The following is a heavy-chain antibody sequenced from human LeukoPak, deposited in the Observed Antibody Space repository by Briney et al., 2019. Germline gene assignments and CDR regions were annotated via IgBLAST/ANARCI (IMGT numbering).Heavy chain of an antibody. D-gene: IGHD5-18*01. V-gene: IGHV3-74*01. Sequence: GGSLRLSCAASGFTFSSYWMHWVRQAPGKGLAWVSRINSDGSSTSYADSVKGRFTISRDNAKNTLYLQMNSLRAEDTAVYYCARAYSYGYDYWGQGTLVTVSS. J-gene: IGHJ4*02. CDR1: GFTFSSYW. CDR2: INSDGSST. CDR3: ARAYSYGYDY.